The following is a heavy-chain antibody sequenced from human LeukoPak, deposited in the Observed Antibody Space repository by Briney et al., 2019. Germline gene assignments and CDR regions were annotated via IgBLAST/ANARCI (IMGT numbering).Heavy chain of an antibody. V-gene: IGHV1-18*01. CDR1: GGTFRSYA. CDR3: ARDTRIAATPFDY. CDR2: ISAYNGNT. Sequence: GASVKVSCQASGGTFRSYAISWVRQAPGQGLEWMGWISAYNGNTNYAQKLQGRVTMTTDTSTSTAYMELRSLRSDDTAVYYCARDTRIAATPFDYRGQGTLVTVSS. J-gene: IGHJ4*02. D-gene: IGHD6-13*01.